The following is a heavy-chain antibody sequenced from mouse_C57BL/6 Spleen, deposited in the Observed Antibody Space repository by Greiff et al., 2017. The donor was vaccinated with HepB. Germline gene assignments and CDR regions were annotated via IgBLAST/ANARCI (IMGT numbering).Heavy chain of an antibody. D-gene: IGHD1-1*02. Sequence: VQLKESGGGLVKPGGSLKLSCAASGFTFSSYAMSWVRQTPEKRLEWVATISDGGSYTYYPDNVKGRFTISRDNAKNNLYLQMSHLKSEDTAMYYCAREVVNYWGQGTTLTVSS. CDR2: ISDGGSYT. V-gene: IGHV5-4*01. CDR1: GFTFSSYA. CDR3: AREVVNY. J-gene: IGHJ2*01.